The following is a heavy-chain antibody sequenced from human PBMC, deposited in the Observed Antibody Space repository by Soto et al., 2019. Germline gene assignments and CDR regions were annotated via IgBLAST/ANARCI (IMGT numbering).Heavy chain of an antibody. V-gene: IGHV4-59*01. CDR1: GGSISNYY. J-gene: IGHJ5*02. CDR3: AKDSGYNYGYFRWFDP. Sequence: SETLSLTCTVSGGSISNYYWSWIRQPPGRGLEWIGHIFYSGSTNYNPALQSRVTISVDTSKSQFSLKLSSVTAADMAVFYCAKDSGYNYGYFRWFDPSGQGTLVTVSS. CDR2: IFYSGST. D-gene: IGHD5-18*01.